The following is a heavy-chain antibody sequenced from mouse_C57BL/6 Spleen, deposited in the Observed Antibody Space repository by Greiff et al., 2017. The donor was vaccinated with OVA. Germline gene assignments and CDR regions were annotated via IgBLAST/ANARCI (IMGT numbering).Heavy chain of an antibody. CDR2: IYPGDGDT. V-gene: IGHV1-80*01. J-gene: IGHJ2*01. CDR1: GYAFSSYW. CDR3: ARSNPVPAFDY. Sequence: VQLQHSGAELVKPGASVKISCKASGYAFSSYWMNWVKQRPGKGLEWIGQIYPGDGDTNYNGKFKGKATLTADKSSSTAYMQLSSLTSEDSAVYFCARSNPVPAFDYWGQGTTLTVSS.